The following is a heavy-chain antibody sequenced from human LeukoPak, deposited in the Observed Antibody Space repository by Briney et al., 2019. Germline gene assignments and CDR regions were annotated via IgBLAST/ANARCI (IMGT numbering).Heavy chain of an antibody. CDR1: GYSFTTYW. CDR3: ARDGAATGTGAFDI. D-gene: IGHD6-13*01. V-gene: IGHV5-10-1*01. J-gene: IGHJ3*02. CDR2: IDPSDSYT. Sequence: GESLKISCEGSGYSFTTYWISWVRQMPGKGLEWMGRIDPSDSYTNYSPAFEGHVTISANKSISTAYLQWSSLKAWDTAMYYCARDGAATGTGAFDIWGQGTMVTVSS.